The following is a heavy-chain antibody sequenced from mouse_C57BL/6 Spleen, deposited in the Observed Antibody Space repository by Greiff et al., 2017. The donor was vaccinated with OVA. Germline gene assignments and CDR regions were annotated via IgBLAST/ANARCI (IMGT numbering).Heavy chain of an antibody. CDR2: IYPRSGNT. V-gene: IGHV1-81*01. CDR1: GYTFTSYG. CDR3: ARKRGVNWDDYFDY. Sequence: QVQLKQSGAELARPGASVKLSCKASGYTFTSYGISWVKQRTGQGLEWIGEIYPRSGNTYYNEKFKGKATLTADKSSSTAYMELRSLTSEDSAVYFCARKRGVNWDDYFDYWGQGTTLTVSS. J-gene: IGHJ2*01. D-gene: IGHD4-1*01.